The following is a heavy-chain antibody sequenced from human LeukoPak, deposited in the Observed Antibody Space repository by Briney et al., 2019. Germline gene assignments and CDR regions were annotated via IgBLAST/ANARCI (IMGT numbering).Heavy chain of an antibody. CDR1: GGSFSDYY. Sequence: PSETLSLTCAVYGGSFSDYYWSWIRQPPGKGLEWIGEINHSGSTNYNPSPKSRVTISVDTSKNQFSLKLSSVTAADTAVYYCARGSRIAVAGRFDYWGQGTLVTVSS. D-gene: IGHD6-19*01. J-gene: IGHJ4*02. CDR3: ARGSRIAVAGRFDY. CDR2: INHSGST. V-gene: IGHV4-34*01.